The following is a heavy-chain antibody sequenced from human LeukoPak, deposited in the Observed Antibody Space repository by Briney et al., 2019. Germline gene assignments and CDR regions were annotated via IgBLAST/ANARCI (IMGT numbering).Heavy chain of an antibody. Sequence: GGSLRLSCAASGFTFSNYAMSWVRQAPGKGLEWVSGISGSAGSAYYADSVKGRFTISRDNSKNTLYLQMNSLTDDDTAVYYCAKKWGVGTTTLDYFDYWGQGTLVTVSS. D-gene: IGHD1-26*01. CDR3: AKKWGVGTTTLDYFDY. CDR1: GFTFSNYA. J-gene: IGHJ4*02. CDR2: ISGSAGSA. V-gene: IGHV3-23*01.